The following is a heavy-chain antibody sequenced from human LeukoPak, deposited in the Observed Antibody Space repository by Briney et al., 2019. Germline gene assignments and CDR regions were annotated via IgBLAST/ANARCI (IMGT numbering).Heavy chain of an antibody. V-gene: IGHV3-20*04. CDR3: ARVGRGYEY. D-gene: IGHD5-12*01. CDR2: INWNGGST. J-gene: IGHJ4*02. Sequence: GGSLRLSCAASGFTFDDYAIYWVRQGPGKGLEWVSGINWNGGSTGYADSVKGRFTISRDNAKNSLYLQMNSLRAEDTALYYCARVGRGYEYWGQGTLVTVSS. CDR1: GFTFDDYA.